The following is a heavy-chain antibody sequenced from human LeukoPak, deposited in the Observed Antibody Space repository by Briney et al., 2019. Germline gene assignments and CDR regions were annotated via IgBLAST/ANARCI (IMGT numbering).Heavy chain of an antibody. CDR3: ARERGRGRDSPWFDY. CDR2: IYSDGST. J-gene: IGHJ4*02. D-gene: IGHD1-26*01. CDR1: GFIFTNYF. Sequence: GRSLRLSCAASGFIFTNYFMSWVRQAPGNGLEWVSVIYSDGSTYYADSVKGRFTISRDNSKNTLDLQMTGLRAEDTAVYYCARERGRGRDSPWFDYWGQGTLVTVSS. V-gene: IGHV3-53*01.